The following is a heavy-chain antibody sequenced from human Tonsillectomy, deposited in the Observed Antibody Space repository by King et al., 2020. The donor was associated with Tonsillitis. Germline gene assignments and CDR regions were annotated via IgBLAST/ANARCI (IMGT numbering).Heavy chain of an antibody. CDR1: GFTFSSYA. CDR3: AKNRDEYQLLFAAFAI. J-gene: IGHJ3*02. CDR2: ISGSGGTT. D-gene: IGHD2-2*01. V-gene: IGHV3-23*04. Sequence: VQLVESGGGLVQPGGSLRLSCAASGFTFSSYAMSWVRQAPGKGLEWVSTISGSGGTTDYADSVKGRFTISRDNSKNTLDLQMNSLRAEDTAVYYCAKNRDEYQLLFAAFAIWGQGTMVTVSS.